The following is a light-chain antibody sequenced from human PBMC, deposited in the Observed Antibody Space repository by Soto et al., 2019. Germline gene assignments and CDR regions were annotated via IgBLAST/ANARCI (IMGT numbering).Light chain of an antibody. J-gene: IGKJ3*01. V-gene: IGKV3-20*01. CDR3: HQFGSSPLDT. CDR2: RAS. CDR1: QTISSSF. Sequence: EIVLTQSPGTLSLSPGERATLSCRASQTISSSFLAWYQQKPGQAPRLLIYRASRRAPGIPDRFSGIGSWTDFTLTSSRLVPEDFAVYYCHQFGSSPLDTFGPGTKVEIK.